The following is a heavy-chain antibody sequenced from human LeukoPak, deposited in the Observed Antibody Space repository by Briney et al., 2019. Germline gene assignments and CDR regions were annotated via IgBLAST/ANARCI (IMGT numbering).Heavy chain of an antibody. CDR2: IYTGGGR. Sequence: GGSVRLSCAASGFTVCSYYMMWVRQAPGKELVWVSVIYTGGGRYYADSVRGRFTISRDTSKNMVFLQMNSLRVEDTAVYYCARGIDYWGRGTLVTVSS. CDR3: ARGIDY. CDR1: GFTVCSYY. J-gene: IGHJ4*02. V-gene: IGHV3-53*01.